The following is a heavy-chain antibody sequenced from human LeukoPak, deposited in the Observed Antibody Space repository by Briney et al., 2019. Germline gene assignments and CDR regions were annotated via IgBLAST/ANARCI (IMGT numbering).Heavy chain of an antibody. CDR2: INSDGSTT. CDR3: ARLLYGSNGPYDY. Sequence: GGSLRLSCSASGFTFSNSWMHWVRQAPGKGLLWVSRINSDGSTTDYADSVKGRFTISRDNAKNTLYLQMNSLRAEDTAVYYCARLLYGSNGPYDYWGQGTLVTVSS. J-gene: IGHJ4*02. V-gene: IGHV3-74*01. D-gene: IGHD2-8*01. CDR1: GFTFSNSW.